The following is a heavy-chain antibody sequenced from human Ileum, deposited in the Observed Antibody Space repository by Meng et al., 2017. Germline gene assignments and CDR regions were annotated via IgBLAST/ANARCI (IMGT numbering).Heavy chain of an antibody. V-gene: IGHV6-1*01. CDR1: GGSVSSNIAA. J-gene: IGHJ4*02. CDR2: TYYRSKWYS. CDR3: ASGSGSLDY. D-gene: IGHD3-3*01. Sequence: QVQLQQSGPGLVNPSQTLSLTCAVSGGSVSSNIAAWNWIRQSPLRGLEWLGRTYYRSKWYSEYAVSVKSRISITPDTSKNQFSLQMNSVTPEDTAVYYCASGSGSLDYWGPGTLVTVSS.